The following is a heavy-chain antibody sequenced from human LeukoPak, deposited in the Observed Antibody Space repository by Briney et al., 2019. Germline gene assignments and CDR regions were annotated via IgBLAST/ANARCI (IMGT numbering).Heavy chain of an antibody. J-gene: IGHJ5*02. CDR1: GGSISSSAYH. D-gene: IGHD2-21*02. CDR3: ARGYVGWPPSYCGGDCYQWFDP. V-gene: IGHV4-39*07. CDR2: IHYSGSS. Sequence: SETLSLTCTVSGGSISSSAYHWGWIRQPPGKGLEWIGTIHYSGSSYYNPSLKSRVTISLDTSKNQFSLKLSSVTAADTAVYYCARGYVGWPPSYCGGDCYQWFDPWGQGTLVTVSS.